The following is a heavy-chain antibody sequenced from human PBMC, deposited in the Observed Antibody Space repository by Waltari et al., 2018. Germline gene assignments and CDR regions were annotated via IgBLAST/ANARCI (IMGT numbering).Heavy chain of an antibody. J-gene: IGHJ4*02. CDR3: VTSLISGTTK. CDR1: GFIFGDYN. CDR2: ISGSGTTI. V-gene: IGHV3-48*02. D-gene: IGHD1-7*01. Sequence: EVQLVESGGNLVQPGGALRLSCVASGFIFGDYNMNWIRQAPGKGLEWLSFISGSGTTIQYADSVKGRFTISRDNLKTSVYLQMNSLRDEDTAVYYCVTSLISGTTKWGQGTLVTVSS.